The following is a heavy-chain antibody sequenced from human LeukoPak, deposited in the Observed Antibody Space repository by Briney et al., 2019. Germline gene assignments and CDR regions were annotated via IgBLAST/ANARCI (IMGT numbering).Heavy chain of an antibody. D-gene: IGHD6-6*01. V-gene: IGHV1-2*02. Sequence: ASVKVSCKASGYTFTGYYMHWVRQAPGQGLEWMGWINPNSGGTNYAQKFQGRVTMTRDTSISTAYMELSRLRSDDTAVYYCASLAGDSSSSSVGYYYYMDVWGKGTTVTVSS. J-gene: IGHJ6*03. CDR1: GYTFTGYY. CDR2: INPNSGGT. CDR3: ASLAGDSSSSSVGYYYYMDV.